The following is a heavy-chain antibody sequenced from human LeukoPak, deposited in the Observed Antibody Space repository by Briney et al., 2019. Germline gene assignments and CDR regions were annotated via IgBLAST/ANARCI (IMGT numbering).Heavy chain of an antibody. V-gene: IGHV4-34*01. CDR2: INHSGST. J-gene: IGHJ4*02. Sequence: SETLSLTCAVYGGSFSGYYWSWIRQPPGKGLEWIGEINHSGSTNHNPSLKSRVTISVDTSKNQFSLRLSSVTAADTAVYYCARGGSIAAAGTGYFFDYWGQGTLVTVSS. D-gene: IGHD6-13*01. CDR1: GGSFSGYY. CDR3: ARGGSIAAAGTGYFFDY.